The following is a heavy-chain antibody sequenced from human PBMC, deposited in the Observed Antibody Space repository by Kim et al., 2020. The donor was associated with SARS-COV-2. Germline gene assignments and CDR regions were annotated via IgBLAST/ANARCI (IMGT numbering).Heavy chain of an antibody. Sequence: ANYNPALGSRVTISVDTSKDQCSLKVTSVTAADTAIYYCERQEKGRQLWFYWGQGTLVTVSS. J-gene: IGHJ4*02. D-gene: IGHD3-10*01. CDR2: A. CDR3: ERQEKGRQLWFY. V-gene: IGHV4-59*08.